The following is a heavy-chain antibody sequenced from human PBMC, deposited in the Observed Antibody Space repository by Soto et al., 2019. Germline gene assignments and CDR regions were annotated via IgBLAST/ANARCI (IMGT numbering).Heavy chain of an antibody. CDR2: ISGSGGST. Sequence: GGSLRLSCAASGFTFSSYAMSWVRQAPGEGLEWVSAISGSGGSTYYADSVKGRFTISRDNSKNTLYLQMNSLRAEDTAVYYCATVGLPTTVVTLISYYFDYWGQGTLVTVSS. CDR1: GFTFSSYA. D-gene: IGHD4-17*01. CDR3: ATVGLPTTVVTLISYYFDY. J-gene: IGHJ4*02. V-gene: IGHV3-23*01.